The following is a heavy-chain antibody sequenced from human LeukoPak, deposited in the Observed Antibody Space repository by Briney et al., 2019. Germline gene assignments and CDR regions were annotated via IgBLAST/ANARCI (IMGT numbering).Heavy chain of an antibody. CDR2: ISERGSKI. V-gene: IGHV3-23*01. CDR1: GFTFSSYA. J-gene: IGHJ4*02. Sequence: GGSLRLSCAASGFTFSSYAMSWVRQAPGKGREWVSAISERGSKIYYADSVRGRFTITRHNSKNPLYLQMDSLRAEDTAVYYFAKDRKVSQEWGQGTLVSVSS. CDR3: AKDRKVSQE. D-gene: IGHD5/OR15-5a*01.